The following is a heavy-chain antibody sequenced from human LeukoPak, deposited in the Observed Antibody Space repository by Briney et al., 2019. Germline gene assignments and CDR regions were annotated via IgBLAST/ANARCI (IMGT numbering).Heavy chain of an antibody. CDR2: ISGSGGKT. J-gene: IGHJ4*02. Sequence: PGGSLRLSCAASGFTFSSYGMSWVRQAPGKGLEWVSGISGSGGKTDYADSVKGRFTISRDNSKNTLYLQMNSLRAEDTAVYYCAKDPDIVVVVYFDYWGQGTLVTVSS. V-gene: IGHV3-23*01. CDR1: GFTFSSYG. CDR3: AKDPDIVVVVYFDY. D-gene: IGHD2-15*01.